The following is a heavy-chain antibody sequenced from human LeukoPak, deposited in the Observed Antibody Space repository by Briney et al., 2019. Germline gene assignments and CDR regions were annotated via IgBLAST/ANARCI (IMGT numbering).Heavy chain of an antibody. Sequence: GVSLRLSCAASGFIFRNHAMNWVRQAPCQVLDWFSGVSASGGSTFNTDSVKGRFSISRDNSKNTLYLEMNSLRPEDTALYYCAKSLGNQGVIDYWGQGTLVTVSS. J-gene: IGHJ4*02. CDR2: VSASGGST. V-gene: IGHV3-23*01. D-gene: IGHD3-10*01. CDR1: GFIFRNHA. CDR3: AKSLGNQGVIDY.